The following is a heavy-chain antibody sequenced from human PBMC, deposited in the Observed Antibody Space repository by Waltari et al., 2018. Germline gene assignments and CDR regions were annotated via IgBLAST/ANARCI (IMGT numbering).Heavy chain of an antibody. J-gene: IGHJ6*02. V-gene: IGHV2-5*01. Sequence: QITLKESGPTLVKPTQTLTLSCTFSGFPLSTSGVGVGWSRKPPGMALEWLALLYWNDDKRYSPSLKSRLTITKDTSKDQVVLTMTNMDPVDTATCYSASGIAAAGCYYYGMDVWGQGTTVTVAS. CDR1: GFPLSTSGVG. D-gene: IGHD6-13*01. CDR2: LYWNDDK. CDR3: ASGIAAAGCYYYGMDV.